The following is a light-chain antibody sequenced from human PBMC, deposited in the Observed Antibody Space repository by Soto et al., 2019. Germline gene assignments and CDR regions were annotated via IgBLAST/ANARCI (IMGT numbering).Light chain of an antibody. CDR2: EVI. CDR1: SSDVGGYDY. CDR3: SSYTSTNTVT. V-gene: IGLV2-14*01. J-gene: IGLJ2*01. Sequence: QSVLTQPASVSGSPGQSITISCTGTSSDVGGYDYVSWYQHHPGKAPKLMIYEVISRPSGISNRFSGSKSGNTASLTISGLQAEDEADCYCSSYTSTNTVTFGGGTKLTVL.